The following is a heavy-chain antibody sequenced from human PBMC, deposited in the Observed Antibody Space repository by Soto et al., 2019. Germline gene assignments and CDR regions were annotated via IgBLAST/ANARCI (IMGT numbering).Heavy chain of an antibody. V-gene: IGHV4-59*01. J-gene: IGHJ5*02. Sequence: PSETLSLTCTVSGGSISNYYWSWIRQPPGKGLEWIGYVYYTGDTNYNPSLKSRITISVDTSKNQFSLKVRSVTAADTAVYCRARETAGSCPIGVCYGNNWFDPWGQGNLVTVSS. CDR3: ARETAGSCPIGVCYGNNWFDP. CDR2: VYYTGDT. CDR1: GGSISNYY. D-gene: IGHD2-8*01.